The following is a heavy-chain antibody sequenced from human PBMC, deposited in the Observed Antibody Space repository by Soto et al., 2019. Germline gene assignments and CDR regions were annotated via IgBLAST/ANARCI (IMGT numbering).Heavy chain of an antibody. V-gene: IGHV1-8*01. Sequence: ASVKVSCKASGYTFTRYDINWVRQATGHGLEWMGWINPNSGNIGYAQKFQGRVTMTRDTAIRTDYMEVSRLRSDDTAVYYCARARDSGSYYLLDYWGQGTLVTVSS. CDR2: INPNSGNI. CDR1: GYTFTRYD. CDR3: ARARDSGSYYLLDY. D-gene: IGHD3-10*01. J-gene: IGHJ4*02.